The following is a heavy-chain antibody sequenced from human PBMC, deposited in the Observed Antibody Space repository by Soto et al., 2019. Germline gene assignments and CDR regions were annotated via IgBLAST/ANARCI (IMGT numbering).Heavy chain of an antibody. Sequence: GGSLRLSCPASGFSFSSYAMRWVRQAPGKGLEWVSASSGSGGSRYYADSVKGRFTISRDNSKNTLYLQMNSLRAEDTAVCYWGKGTYKAISTRHARDYWGQGTLLTISS. D-gene: IGHD3-22*01. J-gene: IGHJ4*02. CDR2: SSGSGGSR. CDR1: GFSFSSYA. CDR3: GKGTYKAISTRHARDY. V-gene: IGHV3-23*01.